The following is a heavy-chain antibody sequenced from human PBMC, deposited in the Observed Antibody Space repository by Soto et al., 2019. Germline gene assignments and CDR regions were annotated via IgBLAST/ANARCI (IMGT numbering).Heavy chain of an antibody. D-gene: IGHD2-2*01. V-gene: IGHV3-48*02. J-gene: IGHJ6*02. CDR2: ISSSGSSI. Sequence: GGSLRLSCAASGFTFSSYAMSWVRQAPGKGLEWVSAISSSGSSIYYADSVKGRFTNSRDNAKNSLYLQVNSLRDEDTAVYYCARDGCSSTSCFGDYYYYYGMDVWGQGTTVTVSS. CDR3: ARDGCSSTSCFGDYYYYYGMDV. CDR1: GFTFSSYA.